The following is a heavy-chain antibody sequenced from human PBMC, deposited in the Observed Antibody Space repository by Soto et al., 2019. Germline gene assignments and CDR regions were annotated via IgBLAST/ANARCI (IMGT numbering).Heavy chain of an antibody. Sequence: ASVKVSCKASAYTFTGYYIHWVRQAPGQEFEWMGWIRPDTGNTDFAQALQGKFTMTRHTSISTAYLELISLRSDDTAVFYCARAYGRRMEAFDIWGQGTMVTVSS. J-gene: IGHJ3*02. D-gene: IGHD2-21*01. CDR3: ARAYGRRMEAFDI. CDR2: IRPDTGNT. V-gene: IGHV1-2*02. CDR1: AYTFTGYY.